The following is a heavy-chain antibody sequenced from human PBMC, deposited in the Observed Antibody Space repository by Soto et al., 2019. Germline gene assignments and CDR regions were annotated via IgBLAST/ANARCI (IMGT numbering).Heavy chain of an antibody. Sequence: PSETLCLRCTVSGGPGGSSSDYWGWIRQPPRKGLEWIGIIYYSGSTYYNPSLQSRVVISVDTSKNQFSLKLKSVTAADTAIYYCARRTVNIRTFYSGLKTHCFDYWGQGAPVTVS. CDR3: ARRTVNIRTFYSGLKTHCFDY. CDR1: GGPGGSSSDY. D-gene: IGHD6-19*01. V-gene: IGHV4-39*01. CDR2: IYYSGST. J-gene: IGHJ4*02.